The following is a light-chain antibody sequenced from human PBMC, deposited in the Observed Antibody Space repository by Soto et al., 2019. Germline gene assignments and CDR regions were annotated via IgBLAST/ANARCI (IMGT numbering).Light chain of an antibody. J-gene: IGLJ1*01. V-gene: IGLV2-18*02. CDR1: SSDVGSYNS. Sequence: QSVLTQPTSVSGSPGQSVTISCSGTSSDVGSYNSVSWYQQPPGTAPKLMIYEVSNRPSGVPDRYSGSNSGNTASLTISGLEAEDEADYYCSSFTSSSTYVFGTGTKLTVL. CDR3: SSFTSSSTYV. CDR2: EVS.